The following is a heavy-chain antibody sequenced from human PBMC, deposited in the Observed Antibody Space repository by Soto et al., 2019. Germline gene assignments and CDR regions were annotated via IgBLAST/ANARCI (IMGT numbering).Heavy chain of an antibody. CDR1: GFSLSNARMG. CDR2: IFSNDEK. V-gene: IGHV2-26*01. Sequence: QVTLKESGPVLVKPTETLTLTCTVSGFSLSNARMGVSWIRQPPGKALEWLAHIFSNDEKSYSTSLKSRLTISKDTSKSKGVLTMTNMDPVDTATYYCARIRRVFRYFDWLPDAFDICGQGTMVTVSS. CDR3: ARIRRVFRYFDWLPDAFDI. J-gene: IGHJ3*02. D-gene: IGHD3-9*01.